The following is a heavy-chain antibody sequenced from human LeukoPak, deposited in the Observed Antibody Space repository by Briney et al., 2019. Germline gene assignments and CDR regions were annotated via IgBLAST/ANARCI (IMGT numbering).Heavy chain of an antibody. V-gene: IGHV1-69*13. Sequence: GASVKVSCKASGGTFSSYAISWVRQAPGQGLEWMGGIIPIFGTPNYAQKFQGRVTITADESTSTAYMELSSLRSEDTAVYYCAREAVPAAINYYYMDVWGKGTTVTVSS. CDR1: GGTFSSYA. CDR2: IIPIFGTP. J-gene: IGHJ6*03. CDR3: AREAVPAAINYYYMDV. D-gene: IGHD2-2*02.